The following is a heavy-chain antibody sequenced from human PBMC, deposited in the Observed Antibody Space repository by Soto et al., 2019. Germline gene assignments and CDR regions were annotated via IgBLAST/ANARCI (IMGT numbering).Heavy chain of an antibody. V-gene: IGHV4-59*01. CDR2: IYYSGST. CDR1: GGSISSYY. J-gene: IGHJ3*02. Sequence: QVQLQESGPGLVKPSETLSLTCTVSGGSISSYYWSWIRQPTGKGLEWIGYIYYSGSTNDNHSLKSRGTISVDTSKYQFSLKLSSVTDADTDVYYCARVHSCGWKLDAFDIWGQGTMVTVSS. D-gene: IGHD6-19*01. CDR3: ARVHSCGWKLDAFDI.